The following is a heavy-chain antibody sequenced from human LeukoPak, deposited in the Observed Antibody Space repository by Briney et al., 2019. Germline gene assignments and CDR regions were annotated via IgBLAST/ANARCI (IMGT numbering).Heavy chain of an antibody. CDR3: ARLGYYDNWFDP. J-gene: IGHJ5*02. CDR1: GYTFTSNY. CDR2: IYPGDSDT. D-gene: IGHD3-22*01. V-gene: IGHV5-51*01. Sequence: GASVKVSCKASGYTFTSNYIHWVRQAPGQGLEWMGIIYPGDSDTRYSPSFQGQVTISADKSISTAYLQWSSLKASDTAMYYCARLGYYDNWFDPWGQGTLVTVSS.